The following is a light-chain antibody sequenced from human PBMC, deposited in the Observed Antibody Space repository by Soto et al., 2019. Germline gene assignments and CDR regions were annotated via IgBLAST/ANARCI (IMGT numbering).Light chain of an antibody. J-gene: IGKJ4*01. CDR2: AAS. CDR3: QQYYSTPLT. V-gene: IGKV1-27*01. Sequence: DIQMTQSPSSLSASVGDRVTITCRASQGISHFLAWYQQKPGKVPKLLIYAASILQSGVPPRFSGSGSGTDFTLTISSLQAEDVAVYYCQQYYSTPLTFGGGTKVEIK. CDR1: QGISHF.